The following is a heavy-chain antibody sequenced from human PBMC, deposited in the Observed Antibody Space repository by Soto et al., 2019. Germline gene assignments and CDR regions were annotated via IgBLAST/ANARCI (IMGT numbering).Heavy chain of an antibody. CDR1: GYTFTGYY. V-gene: IGHV1-2*04. Sequence: QVQLVQSGAEVKKPGASVKVSCKASGYTFTGYYMHWVRQAPGQGLEWMGWINPNSGGTNYAQKFQGWVTMTRDTSISTAYMELSRLRSDDTAVYYCARGYSSSWHDFYFDYWGQGTLVTVSS. CDR3: ARGYSSSWHDFYFDY. CDR2: INPNSGGT. J-gene: IGHJ4*02. D-gene: IGHD6-13*01.